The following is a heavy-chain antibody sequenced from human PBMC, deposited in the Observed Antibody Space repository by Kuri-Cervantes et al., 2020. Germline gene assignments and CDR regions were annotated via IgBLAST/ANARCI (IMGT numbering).Heavy chain of an antibody. CDR3: ARDLSALRGGSSGGTPHGVD. CDR2: INPSGGST. D-gene: IGHD1-26*01. Sequence: ASVKVSCKAYGYTFTSYYMHWVRQAPGQGLEWMGIINPSGGSTSYAQKFQGRVTMTRDTSTSTVYMELSSLRSEDTAVYYCARDLSALRGGSSGGTPHGVDWGQGTLVPSPQ. V-gene: IGHV1-46*01. J-gene: IGHJ4*02. CDR1: GYTFTSYY.